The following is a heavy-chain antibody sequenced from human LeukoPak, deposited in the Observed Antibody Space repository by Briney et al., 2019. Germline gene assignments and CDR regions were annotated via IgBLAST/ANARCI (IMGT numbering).Heavy chain of an antibody. Sequence: PSQTLSLTCAVWGGSISSGGYSWSWIRQPPGKGLEWIGYIYHSGSTYYNPSLKSRVTISVDRSKNQFSLKLSSVTAADTAVYYCARDRAGASGMRPWFDPWGQGTLVTVSS. V-gene: IGHV4-30-2*01. J-gene: IGHJ5*02. D-gene: IGHD1-14*01. CDR3: ARDRAGASGMRPWFDP. CDR2: IYHSGST. CDR1: GGSISSGGYS.